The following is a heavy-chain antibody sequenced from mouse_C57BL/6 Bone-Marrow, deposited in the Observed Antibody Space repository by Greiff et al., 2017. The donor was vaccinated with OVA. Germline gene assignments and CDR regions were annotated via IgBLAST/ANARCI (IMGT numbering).Heavy chain of an antibody. CDR2: ISSGGSYT. V-gene: IGHV5-6*01. D-gene: IGHD1-1*01. CDR1: GFTFSSYG. Sequence: EVQGVESGGDLVKPGGSLKLSCAASGFTFSSYGMSWVRQTPDKRLEWVATISSGGSYTYYPDSVKGRFTISRYNAKNTLYLQMSSLKSEATAMYYSARHTVYYYGSSYVDWYFEVWGTGTTVTVSS. CDR3: ARHTVYYYGSSYVDWYFEV. J-gene: IGHJ1*03.